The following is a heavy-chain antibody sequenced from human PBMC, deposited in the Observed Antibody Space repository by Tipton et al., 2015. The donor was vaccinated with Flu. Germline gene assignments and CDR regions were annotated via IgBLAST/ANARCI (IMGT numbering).Heavy chain of an antibody. V-gene: IGHV4-31*03. D-gene: IGHD3-10*01. CDR1: GSSINSGSY. Sequence: TLSLTCTVSGSSINSGSYWGWIRQFPGRGLEWIGYIYRDGSSYSNPSLRSRLTISIDASMKQFSLKLRSMTAADTAVYYCARRGSDSYYYRGMDAWGQGTLVTVSS. CDR3: ARRGSDSYYYRGMDA. CDR2: IYRDGSS. J-gene: IGHJ6*02.